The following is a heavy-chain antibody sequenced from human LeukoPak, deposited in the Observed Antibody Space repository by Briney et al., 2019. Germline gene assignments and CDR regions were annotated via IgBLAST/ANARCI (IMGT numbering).Heavy chain of an antibody. CDR1: GFKVEDFG. D-gene: IGHD2-21*02. CDR3: ARDRSAIWYSLED. Sequence: GESKIYSGSGSGFKVEDFGRNWVRQAPGKGLEWVTGITCGGDGTSYADSGRGRFTISRGNEKKSVYLQMNTLRAGDTALYYCARDRSAIWYSLEDWGQGTLVTVS. J-gene: IGHJ4*02. V-gene: IGHV3-20*04. CDR2: ITCGGDGT.